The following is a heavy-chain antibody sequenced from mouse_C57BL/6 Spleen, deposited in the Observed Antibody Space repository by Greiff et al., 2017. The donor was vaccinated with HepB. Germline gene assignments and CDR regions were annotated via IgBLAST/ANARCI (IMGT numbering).Heavy chain of an antibody. CDR2: IDPSDSYT. D-gene: IGHD1-1*01. J-gene: IGHJ1*03. CDR3: ARRANYYGSSYRYFDV. Sequence: QVHVKQPGAELVRPGTSVKLSCKASGYTFTSYWMHWVKQRPGQGLEWIGVIDPSDSYTNYNQKFKGKATLTVDTSSSTAYMQLSSLTTEDSAVYYWARRANYYGSSYRYFDVWGTGTTVTVSS. CDR1: GYTFTSYW. V-gene: IGHV1-59*01.